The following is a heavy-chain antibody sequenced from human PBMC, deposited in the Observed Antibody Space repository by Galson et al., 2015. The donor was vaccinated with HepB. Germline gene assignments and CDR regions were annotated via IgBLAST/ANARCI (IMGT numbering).Heavy chain of an antibody. V-gene: IGHV4-61*01. CDR2: IYYSGRT. CDR3: GRDHHH. Sequence: LTCTVSGGSVSSSPFFWSWIRQPPGKGLEWIGYIYYSGRTNYNPSLNRRVSISLDTSKNQFSLKVNSVTAADTAVYFCGRDHHHWGQGTLVTVSS. J-gene: IGHJ4*02. CDR1: GGSVSSSPFF.